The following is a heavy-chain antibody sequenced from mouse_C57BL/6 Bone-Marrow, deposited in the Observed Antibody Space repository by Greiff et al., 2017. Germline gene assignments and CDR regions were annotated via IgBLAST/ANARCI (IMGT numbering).Heavy chain of an antibody. CDR3: TRFGYYYGSSPWFAY. V-gene: IGHV1-5*01. CDR2: IYPGNSDT. D-gene: IGHD1-1*01. Sequence: EVKLMESGTVLARPGASVKMSCKTSGYTFTSYWMHWVKQRPGQGLEWIGAIYPGNSDTSYNQKFKGKAKLTAVTSASTAYMELSSLTNEDSAVDYCTRFGYYYGSSPWFAYWGQGTLVTVSA. CDR1: GYTFTSYW. J-gene: IGHJ3*01.